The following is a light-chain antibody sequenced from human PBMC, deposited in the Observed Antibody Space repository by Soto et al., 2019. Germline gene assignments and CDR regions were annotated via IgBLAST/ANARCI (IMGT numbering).Light chain of an antibody. V-gene: IGKV3D-15*01. J-gene: IGKJ4*01. CDR1: QSVSSK. CDR3: QQYNHWPLT. CDR2: DAS. Sequence: EIVMTQSPATLSVSPGERATLSCRASQSVSSKLAWYQQKPGPAPRLLIYDASTRATGIPARFSGSGSGTEFTLTISSLQSEDFVVYYCQQYNHWPLTFGGGTKVEIK.